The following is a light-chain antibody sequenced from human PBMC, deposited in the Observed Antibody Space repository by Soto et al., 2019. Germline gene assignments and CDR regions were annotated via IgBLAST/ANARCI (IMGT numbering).Light chain of an antibody. V-gene: IGLV2-23*02. CDR3: CSYAGSSTFHV. CDR1: SSDVGSYNL. CDR2: EVS. J-gene: IGLJ1*01. Sequence: QSVLTQPASVSGSPGQSITISCIGTSSDVGSYNLVSWYQQHPGKAPKVLIYEVSERPSGVSNRFSGSKSGNTASLTISGLQAEDEAEYYCCSYAGSSTFHVFGTGTKVTVL.